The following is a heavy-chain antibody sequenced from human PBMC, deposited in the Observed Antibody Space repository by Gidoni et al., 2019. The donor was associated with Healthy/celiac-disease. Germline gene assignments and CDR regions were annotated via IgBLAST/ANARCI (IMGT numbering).Heavy chain of an antibody. J-gene: IGHJ3*02. D-gene: IGHD1-7*01. CDR3: ARGGTAGAFDI. CDR2: ITDDSIYT. Sequence: EVQLVESGGGLVQPGGSLRLSCAASGSTFSSSKMHWVRQGPGKGLVWLSAITDDSIYTTYADSVKGRFTISRDNAKNTLFLQMNSLRAEDTAVYYCARGGTAGAFDIWGQGTMVTVSS. CDR1: GSTFSSSK. V-gene: IGHV3-74*01.